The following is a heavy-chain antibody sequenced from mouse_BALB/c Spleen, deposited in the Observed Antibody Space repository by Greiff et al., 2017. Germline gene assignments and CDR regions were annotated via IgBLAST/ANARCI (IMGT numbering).Heavy chain of an antibody. D-gene: IGHD1-1*01. CDR1: GFTFSSYT. V-gene: IGHV5-12-2*01. CDR2: ISNGGGST. Sequence: DVQLVESGGGLVQPGGSLKLSCAASGFTFSSYTMSWVRQTPEQRLEWVGHISNGGGSTYYPDTVKGRFTISKDKAKNTLYLQMSSLKSEDTAMYYGARHPYYYGSNCYAMDYWGQGTSVTVSS. J-gene: IGHJ4*01. CDR3: ARHPYYYGSNCYAMDY.